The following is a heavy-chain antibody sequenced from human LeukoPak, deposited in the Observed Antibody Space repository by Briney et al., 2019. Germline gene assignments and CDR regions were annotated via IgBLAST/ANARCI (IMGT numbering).Heavy chain of an antibody. CDR1: GGSFSGYY. CDR3: ARAGKLEGPPHAFYI. CDR2: INHSGST. V-gene: IGHV4-34*01. D-gene: IGHD1-14*01. Sequence: SETLSLTCAVYGGSFSGYYWSWIRQPPGKGLEWIGEINHSGSTNYNPSLKSRVTISVDTSKNQFSLKLSSVTAAGTAVDYYARAGKLEGPPHAFYIWGQGTMVAVSS. J-gene: IGHJ3*02.